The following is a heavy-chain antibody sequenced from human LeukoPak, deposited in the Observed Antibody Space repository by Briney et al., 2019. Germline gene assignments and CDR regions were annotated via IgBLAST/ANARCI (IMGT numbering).Heavy chain of an antibody. D-gene: IGHD4-17*01. V-gene: IGHV3-74*01. CDR1: GFTFSSYW. CDR3: AKELYGDYLTEY. Sequence: GGSLRLSCAASGFTFSSYWMHWVRQAPGKGLVWVSRINRDGSSTSYADSVKGRFTISRDNSKNTLYLQMNSLRVEETAVYYCAKELYGDYLTEYWGQGTLVSVSS. J-gene: IGHJ4*02. CDR2: INRDGSST.